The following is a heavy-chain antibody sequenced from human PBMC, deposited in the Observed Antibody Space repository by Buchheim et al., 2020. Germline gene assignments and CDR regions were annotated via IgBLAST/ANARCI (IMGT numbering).Heavy chain of an antibody. CDR2: IYYSGST. D-gene: IGHD3-3*01. CDR3: ARLDYDFWSGYDTFDY. Sequence: QLQLQESGPGLVKPSETLSLTCTVSGGSISSSSYYWGWIRQPPGKGLEWIGSIYYSGSTYYNPSLESRVTISVDTSKNQFSLKLSSVTAADTAVYYCARLDYDFWSGYDTFDYWGQGTL. J-gene: IGHJ4*02. CDR1: GGSISSSSYY. V-gene: IGHV4-39*01.